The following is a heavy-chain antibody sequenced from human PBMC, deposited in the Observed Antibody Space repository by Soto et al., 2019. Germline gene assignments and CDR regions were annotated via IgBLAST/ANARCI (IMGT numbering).Heavy chain of an antibody. CDR3: AGGGTSANYAFDI. J-gene: IGHJ3*02. V-gene: IGHV3-23*01. Sequence: GGSLRLSCVASGFTFSSYAMSWVRQAPGKGPAWVSSITASGSSTYYADSVMGRFTISRVNSKNTLFLQMNTLRADDTAVYYCAGGGTSANYAFDIWGQGTLVTVSS. CDR1: GFTFSSYA. CDR2: ITASGSST. D-gene: IGHD1-7*01.